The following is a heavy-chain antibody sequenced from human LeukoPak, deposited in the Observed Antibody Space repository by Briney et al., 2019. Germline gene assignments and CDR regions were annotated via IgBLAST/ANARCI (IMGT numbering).Heavy chain of an antibody. V-gene: IGHV3-21*04. CDR1: GFTFSSYS. Sequence: GGSLRLSCAASGFTFSSYSMNWVRQAPGKGLEWVSFISSSSNYIYYADSVKGRFTISRDNSKNTLYLQMNSLRAEDTAVYYCAKEEIAYYYDSSGYKVYWGQGTLVTVSS. CDR3: AKEEIAYYYDSSGYKVY. CDR2: ISSSSNYI. J-gene: IGHJ4*02. D-gene: IGHD3-22*01.